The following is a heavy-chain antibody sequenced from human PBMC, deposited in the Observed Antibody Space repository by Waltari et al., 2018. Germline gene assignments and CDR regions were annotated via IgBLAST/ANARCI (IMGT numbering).Heavy chain of an antibody. CDR1: GYSISSGYY. CDR2: IYHSGST. Sequence: QVQLQESGPGLVKPSETLSLTCAVSGYSISSGYYWGWIRQPPGKGLEWIGSIYHSGSTYDTPSLESRVTISVDTSKNQFSLKLSSVTAADTAVYYCARVHREWLLPYDAFDIWGQGTMVTVSS. J-gene: IGHJ3*02. V-gene: IGHV4-38-2*01. D-gene: IGHD3-3*01. CDR3: ARVHREWLLPYDAFDI.